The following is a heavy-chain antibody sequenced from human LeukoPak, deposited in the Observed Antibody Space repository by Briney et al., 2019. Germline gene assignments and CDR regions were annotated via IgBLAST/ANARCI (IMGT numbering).Heavy chain of an antibody. D-gene: IGHD1-26*01. V-gene: IGHV1-46*01. Sequence: ASVKVSCKASGYTFTSYYMHWVRQAPGQGLEWMGIINPSGGSTSYAQKFQGRVTMTRDMSTSTVYMELSSLRSEDTAVYYCAKILGSYFDPDAFDIWGQGTMVTVSS. CDR1: GYTFTSYY. CDR2: INPSGGST. J-gene: IGHJ3*02. CDR3: AKILGSYFDPDAFDI.